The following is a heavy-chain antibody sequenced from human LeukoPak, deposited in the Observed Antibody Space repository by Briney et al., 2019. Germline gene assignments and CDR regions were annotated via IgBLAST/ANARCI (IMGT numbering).Heavy chain of an antibody. Sequence: SVKVSCKASGGTFSSYAISWVRQAPGQGLEWMGRIIPIFGTANYAQKFQGRVTITTDESTSTAYMELSSLRSEDTAVYYCARHGSSSQVVDYWGQGTLVTVSS. V-gene: IGHV1-69*05. D-gene: IGHD6-13*01. CDR2: IIPIFGTA. CDR1: GGTFSSYA. CDR3: ARHGSSSQVVDY. J-gene: IGHJ4*02.